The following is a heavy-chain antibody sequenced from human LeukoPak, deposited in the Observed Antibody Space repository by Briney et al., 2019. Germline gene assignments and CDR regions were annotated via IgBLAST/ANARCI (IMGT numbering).Heavy chain of an antibody. J-gene: IGHJ4*02. CDR1: GVSISSYY. Sequence: SETLSLTCTVSGVSISSYYWSWIRQPPGKGLEWIAYIYYSGSTNYNPSLKSRVTISVDTSKNQFSLKLSSVTAADTAVYYCATSYSNGWYSFDYWGQGTLVTVSS. V-gene: IGHV4-59*01. CDR2: IYYSGST. D-gene: IGHD6-19*01. CDR3: ATSYSNGWYSFDY.